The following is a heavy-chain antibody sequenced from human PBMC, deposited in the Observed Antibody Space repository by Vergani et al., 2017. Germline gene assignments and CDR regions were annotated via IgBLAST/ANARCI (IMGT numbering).Heavy chain of an antibody. Sequence: QVQLVQSGAEVKKPGASVKVSCKASGYTFTSYGISWVRQAPGQGLEWMGWISAYNGNTNYAQKLQGRVTMTTDTSTSTAYMELRSLRSDDTAVYYCARDXGYDFWSGYYGGFYYYYGMDVWGQGTTVTVSS. CDR1: GYTFTSYG. V-gene: IGHV1-18*04. D-gene: IGHD3-3*01. CDR2: ISAYNGNT. J-gene: IGHJ6*02. CDR3: ARDXGYDFWSGYYGGFYYYYGMDV.